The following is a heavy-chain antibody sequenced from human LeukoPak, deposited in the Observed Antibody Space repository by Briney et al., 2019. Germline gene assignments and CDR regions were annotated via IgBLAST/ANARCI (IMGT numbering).Heavy chain of an antibody. CDR3: AKCGRGGDSSGYSPYYFDY. D-gene: IGHD3-22*01. V-gene: IGHV3-23*01. CDR2: ISGSGGST. J-gene: IGHJ4*02. Sequence: GGSLRLSCAASGFTFSSYGMSWVRQAPGKGLEWVSAISGSGGSTYYADSVKGRFTISRDNSKNTLYLQMNSLRAEDTAVYYCAKCGRGGDSSGYSPYYFDYWGQGTLVTVSS. CDR1: GFTFSSYG.